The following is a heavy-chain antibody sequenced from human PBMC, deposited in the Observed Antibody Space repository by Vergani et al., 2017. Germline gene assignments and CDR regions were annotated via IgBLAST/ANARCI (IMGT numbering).Heavy chain of an antibody. CDR2: ISYDGSNK. V-gene: IGHV3-30*03. Sequence: QFPLVESGGGVVHPVRSLRLSCAASGFTFSSYGMHWVRQAPVKGLEWVAVISYDGSNKYYADSVKGRFTISRDNSKNTLYLQMNSLRAEDTAVYYCATHDYSKAFDIWGQGTLVTVSS. J-gene: IGHJ4*02. CDR1: GFTFSSYG. D-gene: IGHD4-11*01. CDR3: ATHDYSKAFDI.